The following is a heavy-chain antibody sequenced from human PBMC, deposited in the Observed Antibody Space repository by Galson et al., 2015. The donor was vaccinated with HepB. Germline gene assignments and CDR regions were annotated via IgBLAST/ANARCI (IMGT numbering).Heavy chain of an antibody. Sequence: SLRLSCAASGFTFSSYAMSWVRQAPGKGLEWVSAISGSGGSTYYADSVKGRFTISRDNSKNTLYLQMNSLRAEDTAVYYCAKGGSSGWYSYYYYGMDVWGQGTTVTVSS. CDR1: GFTFSSYA. CDR3: AKGGSSGWYSYYYYGMDV. D-gene: IGHD6-19*01. V-gene: IGHV3-23*01. CDR2: ISGSGGST. J-gene: IGHJ6*02.